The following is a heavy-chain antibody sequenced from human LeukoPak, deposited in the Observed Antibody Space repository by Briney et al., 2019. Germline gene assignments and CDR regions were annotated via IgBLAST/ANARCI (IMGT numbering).Heavy chain of an antibody. CDR3: ARGGYYGSGSYYTNRYYYYGMDG. J-gene: IGHJ6*01. V-gene: IGHV1-2*04. Sequence: GASVKVSCKASGYTFTGYYMHWVRQAPGQGLEWMGWINPNSGGTNYAQKFQGWVTMTRDTSISTAYMELSRLRSDDTALYYCARGGYYGSGSYYTNRYYYYGMDGWGKGTTVTVSS. D-gene: IGHD3-10*01. CDR1: GYTFTGYY. CDR2: INPNSGGT.